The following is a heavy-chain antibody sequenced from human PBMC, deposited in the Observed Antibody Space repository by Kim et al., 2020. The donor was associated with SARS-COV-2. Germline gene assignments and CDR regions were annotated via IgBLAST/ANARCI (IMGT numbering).Heavy chain of an antibody. CDR2: IYTSGST. V-gene: IGHV4-4*07. CDR3: ARDGIAAPGGFDY. D-gene: IGHD6-6*01. J-gene: IGHJ4*02. Sequence: PAGKGLEWIGRIYTSGSTNSNPSLKSRVTMSVDTSKNQFSLKVSSVTAADTAVYYCARDGIAAPGGFDYWGQGALVTVSS.